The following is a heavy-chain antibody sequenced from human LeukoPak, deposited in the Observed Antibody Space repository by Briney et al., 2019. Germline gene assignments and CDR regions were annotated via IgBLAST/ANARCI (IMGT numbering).Heavy chain of an antibody. CDR2: SNHSGST. CDR1: GGSFSSYY. J-gene: IGHJ4*02. Sequence: PSETLSLTCAVYGGSFSSYYWSWIRHPPRQGLEWIGESNHSGSTNYNPSLRIQFTISVDTSKSHFSLKLSSVTAADTAVYYCARGRLPYGSQIFMVRGVYFDYWGQGTLVTVSS. CDR3: ARGRLPYGSQIFMVRGVYFDY. D-gene: IGHD3-10*01. V-gene: IGHV4-34*01.